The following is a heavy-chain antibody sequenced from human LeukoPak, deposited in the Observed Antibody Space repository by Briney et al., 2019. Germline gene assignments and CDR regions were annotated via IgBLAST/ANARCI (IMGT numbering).Heavy chain of an antibody. V-gene: IGHV4-4*02. D-gene: IGHD3-22*01. CDR3: ARGVDYDSSGYYSYAEYFQH. CDR2: IYHSGST. CDR1: GGSISSSNW. Sequence: PSETLSLTCAVSGGSISSSNWWSWVRQPPGKGLEWIGEIYHSGSTNYNPSLKSRVTISVDKSKNQFSLKLSSVTAADTAVYYCARGVDYDSSGYYSYAEYFQHWGQGTLVTVSS. J-gene: IGHJ1*01.